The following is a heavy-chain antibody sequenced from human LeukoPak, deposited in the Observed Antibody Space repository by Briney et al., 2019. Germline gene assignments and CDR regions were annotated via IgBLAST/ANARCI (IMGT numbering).Heavy chain of an antibody. J-gene: IGHJ6*02. D-gene: IGHD3/OR15-3a*01. V-gene: IGHV1-69*13. Sequence: SVKASCKASGGTFSSYAISWVRQAPGQGLEWMGGIIPIFGTANYAQKFQGRVTITADESTSTAYMELSSLRSEDTAVYYCARDRGRVSYGMDVWGQGTTVTVSS. CDR1: GGTFSSYA. CDR3: ARDRGRVSYGMDV. CDR2: IIPIFGTA.